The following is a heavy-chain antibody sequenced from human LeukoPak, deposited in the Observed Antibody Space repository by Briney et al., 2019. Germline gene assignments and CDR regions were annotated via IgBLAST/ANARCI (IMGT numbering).Heavy chain of an antibody. CDR3: ARGEYYDFWSGYYRFDP. Sequence: ASVKVSCKASGYTFTGYYMHWVRQAPGQGLEWMGWINPNSGGTNYAQKFQGRVTVTRDTSISTAYMELSRLRSDDTAVYYCARGEYYDFWSGYYRFDPWGQGTLVTVSS. CDR1: GYTFTGYY. V-gene: IGHV1-2*02. CDR2: INPNSGGT. D-gene: IGHD3-3*01. J-gene: IGHJ5*02.